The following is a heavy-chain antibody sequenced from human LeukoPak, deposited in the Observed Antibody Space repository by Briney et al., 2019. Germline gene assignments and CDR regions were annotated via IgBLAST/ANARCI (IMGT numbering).Heavy chain of an antibody. D-gene: IGHD1-26*01. V-gene: IGHV3-23*01. Sequence: GGSLRLSCAASGFTFSSYAMSWVRQAPGKGLEWVSAISGSGGSTYYADSVKGRFTIPRDNSKNTLYLQMNSLRAEDTAVYYCAFWWEPVGGMDVWGQGTTVTVSS. CDR1: GFTFSSYA. CDR3: AFWWEPVGGMDV. J-gene: IGHJ6*02. CDR2: ISGSGGST.